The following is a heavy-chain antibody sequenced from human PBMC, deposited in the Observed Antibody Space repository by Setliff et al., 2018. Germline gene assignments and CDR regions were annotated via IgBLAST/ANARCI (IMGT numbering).Heavy chain of an antibody. CDR3: VRVEAGYCSSTSCYVVGAFDI. Sequence: SETLSLTCTVSGGSISSSYWSWVRQPPGKGLEWIGYIYTSGSTNYNPSLKSRGTISVDTSRNQFSLKLSSVTAADTAVYYCVRVEAGYCSSTSCYVVGAFDIWGQGTMVTRLL. V-gene: IGHV4-4*08. J-gene: IGHJ3*02. CDR2: IYTSGST. D-gene: IGHD2-2*03. CDR1: GGSISSSY.